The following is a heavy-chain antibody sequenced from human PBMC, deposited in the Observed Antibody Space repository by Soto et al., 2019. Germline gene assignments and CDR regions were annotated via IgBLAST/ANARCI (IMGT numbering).Heavy chain of an antibody. Sequence: SLRLSCTASGFTFGDYAMSWFRQAPGKGLXWVGFIRSKAYGGTTEYAASVKGRFTISRDDSKSIAYLQMNSLKTEDTAVYYCTRDRAKRGYSYGYAPDAFDIWGQGTMVTVSS. D-gene: IGHD5-18*01. V-gene: IGHV3-49*03. CDR1: GFTFGDYA. J-gene: IGHJ3*02. CDR2: IRSKAYGGTT. CDR3: TRDRAKRGYSYGYAPDAFDI.